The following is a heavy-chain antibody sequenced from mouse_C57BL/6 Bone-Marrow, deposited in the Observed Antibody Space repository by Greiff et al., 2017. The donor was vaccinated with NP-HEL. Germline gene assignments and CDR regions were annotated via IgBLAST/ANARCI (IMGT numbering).Heavy chain of an antibody. V-gene: IGHV1-64*01. CDR1: GYTFTSYW. CDR3: ARSGNYYGSSYDY. CDR2: IHPNSGST. Sequence: QVQLQQPGAELEKPGASVKLSCKASGYTFTSYWMHWVKQRPGQGLEWIGMIHPNSGSTNYNEKFKSKATLTVDKSSSTAYMQLSSLTSEDSAVYYCARSGNYYGSSYDYWGQGTTLTVSS. J-gene: IGHJ2*01. D-gene: IGHD1-1*01.